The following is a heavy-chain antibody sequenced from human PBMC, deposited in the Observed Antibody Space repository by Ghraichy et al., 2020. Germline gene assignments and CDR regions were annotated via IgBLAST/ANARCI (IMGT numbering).Heavy chain of an antibody. J-gene: IGHJ4*02. CDR3: ARIGYSSSSLDS. CDR1: GFTFSNDW. D-gene: IGHD6-6*01. Sequence: GGSLRLSCAASGFTFSNDWMSWVRQAPGKGLEWVANIKQDGSTIYYVDSVRGRFTISRDNAKNSLYLQMNSLRVEEDSAVYYCARIGYSSSSLDSWGQGTLVTVSS. CDR2: IKQDGSTI. V-gene: IGHV3-7*01.